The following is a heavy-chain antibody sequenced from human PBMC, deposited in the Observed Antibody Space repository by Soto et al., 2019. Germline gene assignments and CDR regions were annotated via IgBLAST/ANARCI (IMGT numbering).Heavy chain of an antibody. D-gene: IGHD3-3*01. CDR3: ARDENVFGGGFWPV. CDR2: ISAYNGNT. V-gene: IGHV1-18*01. Sequence: TSVKVSCKASGYTFTSYGISWVRQAPGQGLEWMGWISAYNGNTNYAQKLQGRVTMTTDTSTSTAYMELRSLRSDDTAVYYWARDENVFGGGFWPVGGKGTTVTVSS. J-gene: IGHJ6*04. CDR1: GYTFTSYG.